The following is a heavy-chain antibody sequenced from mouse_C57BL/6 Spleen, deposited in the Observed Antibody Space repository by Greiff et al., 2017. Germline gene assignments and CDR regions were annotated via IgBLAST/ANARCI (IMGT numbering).Heavy chain of an antibody. CDR2: ISAGGSFT. V-gene: IGHV5-4*01. CDR3: ARDRYYGSSPYYFDY. CDR1: GFTFSSYS. J-gene: IGHJ2*01. Sequence: EVQVVEPGGGLVKPGGSLKLSCAASGFTFSSYSMSWVRQTPERRLEWVGTISAGGSFTYYPENVKSRFTLTGDKAKSKLYLQMSHLRSEDTAVYYCARDRYYGSSPYYFDYWGQGTTLTVSS. D-gene: IGHD1-1*01.